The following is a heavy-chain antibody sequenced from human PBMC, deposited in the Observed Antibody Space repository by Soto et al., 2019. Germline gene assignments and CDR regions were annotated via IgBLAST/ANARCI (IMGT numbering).Heavy chain of an antibody. D-gene: IGHD3-3*01. CDR3: ARVRYYDFWSGYYPPPFWFDP. CDR2: ISSSGSTI. CDR1: GFTFSDYY. V-gene: IGHV3-11*01. Sequence: GGSLRLSCAASGFTFSDYYMSWIRQAPGKGLEWVSYISSSGSTIYYADSVKGRFTISRDNAKNSLYLQMNSLRAEDTAVYYCARVRYYDFWSGYYPPPFWFDPWGQGTLVTVSS. J-gene: IGHJ5*02.